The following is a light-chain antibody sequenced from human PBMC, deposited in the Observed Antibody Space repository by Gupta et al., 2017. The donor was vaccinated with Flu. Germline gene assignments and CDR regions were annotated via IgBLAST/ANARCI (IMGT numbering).Light chain of an antibody. CDR2: RNN. CDR3: AAWDDSLSGRWV. Sequence: QSVLTQPPSASGTPGQRVTISCSGSSSNIVANYVYWYQQFPGMAPKLLIFRNNQRPSGVPDRFSGSKSGTSASLAISGLRSEDEADYYCAAWDDSLSGRWVFGGGTKLTVL. V-gene: IGLV1-47*01. J-gene: IGLJ3*02. CDR1: SSNIVANY.